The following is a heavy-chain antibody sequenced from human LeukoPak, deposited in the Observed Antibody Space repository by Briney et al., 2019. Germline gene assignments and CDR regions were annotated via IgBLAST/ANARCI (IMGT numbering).Heavy chain of an antibody. CDR1: GYTFTGYY. V-gene: IGHV1-2*02. J-gene: IGHJ4*02. CDR2: INPNSGGT. CDR3: ASDGGWYFNY. D-gene: IGHD3-16*01. Sequence: GASVKVSCKASGYTFTGYYMHWVRQAPGQGLEWMGWINPNSGGTNNAQRFQGRVSMTRDTSISTAYMELSRLGSDDTAVYYCASDGGWYFNYWGQGTLVTVSS.